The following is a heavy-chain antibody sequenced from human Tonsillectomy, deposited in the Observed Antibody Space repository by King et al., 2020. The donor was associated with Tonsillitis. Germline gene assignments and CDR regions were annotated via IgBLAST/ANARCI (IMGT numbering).Heavy chain of an antibody. D-gene: IGHD2-2*01. J-gene: IGHJ5*02. CDR3: ARGGLVVVPTDLTHWFDT. Sequence: VQLQQWGAGLLNPSETLSLTCSVYGGSFSGYYWSWIRQPPGKGLEWIGEINHSGSTNYNPSLESRVTISVDTSKNRFSLKLSSVTAAATAEYYCARGGLVVVPTDLTHWFDTWGQGTLVTVSS. CDR1: GGSFSGYY. V-gene: IGHV4-34*01. CDR2: INHSGST.